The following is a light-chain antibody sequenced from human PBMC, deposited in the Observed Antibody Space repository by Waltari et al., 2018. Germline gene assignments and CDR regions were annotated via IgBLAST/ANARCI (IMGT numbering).Light chain of an antibody. V-gene: IGKV3-20*01. CDR2: GAS. Sequence: EIVLTQSPGTLSLSPGERATLSCRASQIVSNNYLTWYQQNPVQAPRRLIFGASRRVSGIPDRFSGSGSGTDFTLTISRLEPEDFAVYYCQQYGSSPTTFGPGTKVDIK. CDR1: QIVSNNY. CDR3: QQYGSSPTT. J-gene: IGKJ3*01.